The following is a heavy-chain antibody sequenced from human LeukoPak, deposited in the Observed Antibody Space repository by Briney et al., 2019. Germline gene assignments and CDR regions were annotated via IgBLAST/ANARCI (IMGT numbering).Heavy chain of an antibody. D-gene: IGHD1-26*01. J-gene: IGHJ5*02. V-gene: IGHV4-59*01. Sequence: ASETLSLTCTVSGGSISTYYWSWIRQPPGKGLEWIGYIYYTGSTSYNPSLKSRVTMSLDASKNQFSLELNSVTPADTAVYYCARGGNYWPQWWFNPWGRGTLVSVSS. CDR3: ARGGNYWPQWWFNP. CDR2: IYYTGST. CDR1: GGSISTYY.